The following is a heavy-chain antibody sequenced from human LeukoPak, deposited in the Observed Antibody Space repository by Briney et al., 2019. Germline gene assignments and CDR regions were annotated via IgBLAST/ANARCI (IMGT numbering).Heavy chain of an antibody. CDR1: GSRFTSYW. CDR3: ARNTCYYDSSGYRMGAFDI. D-gene: IGHD3-22*01. V-gene: IGHV5-51*01. Sequence: GEPLTISCLGSGSRFTSYWIGWAGHMPGKGLEGMGIIYPGDSVTRYSPYCQGQVTISADKSISTAYLQWSSLKASDTAMYYCARNTCYYDSSGYRMGAFDIWGQGTMVTVSS. J-gene: IGHJ3*02. CDR2: IYPGDSVT.